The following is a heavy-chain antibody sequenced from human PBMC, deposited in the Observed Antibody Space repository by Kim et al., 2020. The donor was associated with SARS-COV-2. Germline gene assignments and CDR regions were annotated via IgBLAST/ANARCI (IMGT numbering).Heavy chain of an antibody. CDR1: GFSFSNYA. D-gene: IGHD3-10*01. Sequence: GGSLRLSCAASGFSFSNYAMDWVRQAPGKVLEWVSTISGSGDRTSYPDSVKGLFTIFRDNSKNMLYLQMNSLRVEDTAVYYCAKTDCSDVGCWVREYWGQGTLVTVSS. J-gene: IGHJ4*02. V-gene: IGHV3-23*01. CDR3: AKTDCSDVGCWVREY. CDR2: ISGSGDRT.